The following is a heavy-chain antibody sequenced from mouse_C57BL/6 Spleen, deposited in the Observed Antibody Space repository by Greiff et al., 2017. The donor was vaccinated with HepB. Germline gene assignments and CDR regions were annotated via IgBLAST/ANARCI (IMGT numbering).Heavy chain of an antibody. CDR1: GFAFSSSW. CDR2: IYPGDGDT. J-gene: IGHJ4*01. V-gene: IGHV1-82*01. Sequence: QVQLKQSGPELVKPGASVKISCKASGFAFSSSWMNWVKQRPGKGLEWIGRIYPGDGDTNYNGKFTGKATLTADNSTSTAYMQLSSLTSEDSAIYFCARRQLRPLYAMDYWGQGTSVTVSS. D-gene: IGHD3-2*02. CDR3: ARRQLRPLYAMDY.